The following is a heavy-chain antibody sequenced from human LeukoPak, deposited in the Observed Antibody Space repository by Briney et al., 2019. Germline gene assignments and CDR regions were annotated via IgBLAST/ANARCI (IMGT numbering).Heavy chain of an antibody. D-gene: IGHD3-10*01. CDR2: ISGSGGST. J-gene: IGHJ4*02. CDR1: GFTFSNYA. Sequence: GGSLRLSCAASGFTFSNYAMNWVRQAPGKGLEWVSGISGSGGSTYYADSVKGRFTISRDTSKTTLYLQMNSLRADDTAVYYCAKGLYHYFGSGSYTLDFWGQGTQVTVSS. V-gene: IGHV3-23*01. CDR3: AKGLYHYFGSGSYTLDF.